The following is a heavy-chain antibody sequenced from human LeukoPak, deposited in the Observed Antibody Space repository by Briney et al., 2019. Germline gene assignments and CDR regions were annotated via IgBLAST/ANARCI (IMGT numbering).Heavy chain of an antibody. CDR2: INSDGSTT. Sequence: PGGSLRLSCAASGFTFSSYWMHRVRQAPGKGLVWVSRINSDGSTTNYADSVKGRFTISRDNAKNTLYLEMNSLRDEDTAMYYCATVNVPATSYWGQGTLVTVSS. CDR3: ATVNVPATSY. CDR1: GFTFSSYW. V-gene: IGHV3-74*01. J-gene: IGHJ4*02. D-gene: IGHD2-15*01.